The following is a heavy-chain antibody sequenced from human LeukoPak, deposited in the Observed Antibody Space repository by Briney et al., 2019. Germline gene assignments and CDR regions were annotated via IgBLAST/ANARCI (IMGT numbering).Heavy chain of an antibody. Sequence: SETLSLTCAVYGGSFSGYYWSWIRQPPGKGLEWIGEINHSGSTNYNPSLKSRVTMSLDKSKNLFSLKLSSVTAADTAVYYCARSPSGSSSRWFDAWGQGTLVTVSS. J-gene: IGHJ5*02. V-gene: IGHV4-34*01. CDR3: ARSPSGSSSRWFDA. D-gene: IGHD1-26*01. CDR1: GGSFSGYY. CDR2: INHSGST.